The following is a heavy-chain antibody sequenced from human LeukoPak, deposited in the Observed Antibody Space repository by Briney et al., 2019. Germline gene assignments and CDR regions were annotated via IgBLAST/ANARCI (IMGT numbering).Heavy chain of an antibody. CDR1: GGSISSSSYY. J-gene: IGHJ4*02. Sequence: PSETLSLTCTVSGGSISSSSYYWGGIRQPPGKGLEWIGSIYYSGSTYYNPSLKSRVTISVDTSKNQFSLKLSSVTAADTAVYYCARHTSSNWQSFDYWGQGTLVTVSS. V-gene: IGHV4-39*01. CDR2: IYYSGST. D-gene: IGHD6-13*01. CDR3: ARHTSSNWQSFDY.